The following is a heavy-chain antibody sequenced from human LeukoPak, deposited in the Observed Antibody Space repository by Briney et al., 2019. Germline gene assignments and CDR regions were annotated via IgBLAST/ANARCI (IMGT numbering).Heavy chain of an antibody. Sequence: TGGSLRLSCAVSGFTFSNYAMSWVRQAPGKGLEWVSTISDSGGSTYYADSGKCRFTISRDNSKNTLYLQMNSLRAEDTAIHYCAKVPYSDYGSGRPPFMDVWGQGTTVAVSS. CDR2: ISDSGGST. CDR1: GFTFSNYA. CDR3: AKVPYSDYGSGRPPFMDV. J-gene: IGHJ6*02. D-gene: IGHD3-10*01. V-gene: IGHV3-23*01.